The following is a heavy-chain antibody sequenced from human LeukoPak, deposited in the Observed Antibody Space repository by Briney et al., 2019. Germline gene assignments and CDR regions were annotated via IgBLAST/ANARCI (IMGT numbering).Heavy chain of an antibody. CDR1: GGSISSYY. CDR2: IYYSGST. V-gene: IGHV4-59*01. D-gene: IGHD2-2*01. CDR3: ARVHYIVVVPAAKEGWFDP. Sequence: PSETLSLTCTVSGGSISSYYWSWIRQPPGKGLEWIGYIYYSGSTNYNPSLKSRVTISVDTSKNQFSLKLSSVTAADTAAYYCARVHYIVVVPAAKEGWFDPWGQGTLVTVSS. J-gene: IGHJ5*02.